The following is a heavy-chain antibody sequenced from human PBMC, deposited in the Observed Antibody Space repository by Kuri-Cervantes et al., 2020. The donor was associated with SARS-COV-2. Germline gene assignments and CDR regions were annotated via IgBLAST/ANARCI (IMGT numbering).Heavy chain of an antibody. CDR2: IYTSGST. V-gene: IGHV4-61*09. Sequence: SETLSLTCTVSGGSISSGSYYWSWIRQPAGKGLEWIGYIYTSGSTNYNPSLKSRVTISVDTSKNQFSLKLSSATAADTAVYYCASGITDAFDIWGQGTMVTVSS. CDR3: ASGITDAFDI. J-gene: IGHJ3*02. CDR1: GGSISSGSYY.